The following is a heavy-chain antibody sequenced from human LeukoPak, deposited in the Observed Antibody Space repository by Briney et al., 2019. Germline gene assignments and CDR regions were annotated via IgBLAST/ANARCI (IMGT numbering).Heavy chain of an antibody. D-gene: IGHD6-19*01. CDR2: INHSGST. CDR3: ARGMRAVAGPRGWFDP. J-gene: IGHJ5*02. CDR1: GGSFSGYY. Sequence: SETLSLTCAVYGGSFSGYYWSWIRQPPGKGLEWMGEINHSGSTNYNPSLKSRVTISVDTSKNQFPLKLSSVPAADTAVYYCARGMRAVAGPRGWFDPWGQGTLVTVSS. V-gene: IGHV4-34*01.